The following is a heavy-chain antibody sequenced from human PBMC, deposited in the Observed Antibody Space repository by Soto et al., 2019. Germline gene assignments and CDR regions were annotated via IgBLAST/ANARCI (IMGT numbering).Heavy chain of an antibody. CDR2: ISAYNGNT. CDR1: GYTFTSYG. CDR3: ARDTYYDILTGYRNFDY. Sequence: ASVKVSCKASGYTFTSYGISWVRQAPGQGLEWMGWISAYNGNTNYAQKLQGRVTMTTDTSTSTAYMELRSLRSDDTAVYYCARDTYYDILTGYRNFDYWGQGTPVTV. V-gene: IGHV1-18*01. D-gene: IGHD3-9*01. J-gene: IGHJ4*02.